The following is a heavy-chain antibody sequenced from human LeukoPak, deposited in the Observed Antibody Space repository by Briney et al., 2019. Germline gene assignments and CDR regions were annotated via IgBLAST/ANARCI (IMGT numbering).Heavy chain of an antibody. D-gene: IGHD6-19*01. CDR3: ARGWVAGVDY. CDR2: IYYSGST. J-gene: IGHJ4*02. Sequence: SETLSLTCTVSGGSISSYYWSWIRQPPGKGLEWIGYIYYSGSTNYNPSLKSRVTISVDTSKNQFSLKLSSVTAADTAVYYCARGWVAGVDYWGQGTLVTVSS. CDR1: GGSISSYY. V-gene: IGHV4-59*08.